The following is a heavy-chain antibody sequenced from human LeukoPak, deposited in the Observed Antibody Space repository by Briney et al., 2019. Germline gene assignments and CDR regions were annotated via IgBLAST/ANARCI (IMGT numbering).Heavy chain of an antibody. Sequence: SETLSPTCSVSGDSISTYHWNWIRKPPGKGLEWIGYMQSTGNSNYNPSLKNRVNIFVDMSKNQFVLNLRSVTAADTAVYYCARDKRHSYGRYFDPWGQGMLVTVSS. CDR3: ARDKRHSYGRYFDP. CDR1: GDSISTYH. J-gene: IGHJ4*02. CDR2: MQSTGNS. V-gene: IGHV4-59*01. D-gene: IGHD5-18*01.